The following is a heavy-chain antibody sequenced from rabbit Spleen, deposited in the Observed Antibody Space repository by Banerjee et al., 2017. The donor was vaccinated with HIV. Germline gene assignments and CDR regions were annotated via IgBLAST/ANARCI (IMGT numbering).Heavy chain of an antibody. Sequence: QSLEESGGDLVKPGASLTLTCTASGFSFSSSDYMCWVRQAPGKGLEWIACIHGGSKDNIYYANWAKGRFTISKTSSTTVTLQVTRLTAADTAAYFCARDTSSSFSGYGMDLWGPGTLVTVS. CDR3: ARDTSSSFSGYGMDL. D-gene: IGHD1-1*01. CDR2: IHGGSKDNI. V-gene: IGHV1S40*01. CDR1: GFSFSSSDY. J-gene: IGHJ6*01.